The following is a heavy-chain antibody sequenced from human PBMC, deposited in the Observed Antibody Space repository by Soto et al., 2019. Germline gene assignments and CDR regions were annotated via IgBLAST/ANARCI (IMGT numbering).Heavy chain of an antibody. CDR2: IYYSGST. CDR3: ATLRFLEWLTPRVDYYYGMDV. D-gene: IGHD3-3*01. Sequence: LSLTCTVSGGSISSGDYYWSWIRQPPGKGLEWIGYIYYSGSTYYNPSLKSRVTISVDTSKNQFSLKLSSVTAADTAVYYCATLRFLEWLTPRVDYYYGMDVWGQGTTVTVSS. J-gene: IGHJ6*02. CDR1: GGSISSGDYY. V-gene: IGHV4-30-4*01.